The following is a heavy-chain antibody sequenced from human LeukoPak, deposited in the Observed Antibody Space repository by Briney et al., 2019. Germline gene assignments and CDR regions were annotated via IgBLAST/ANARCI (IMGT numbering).Heavy chain of an antibody. CDR1: GFTFSSYG. CDR2: IRYDGSNK. D-gene: IGHD2-8*02. Sequence: GGSLRLSCAASGFTFSSYGMHWVRQAPGKGLEWVALIRYDGSNKYYADSVKGRFTISRDNSKNTLYLQMNSLRAEDTAVYYCAKDYWSSHYFDYWGQGTLVTVSS. CDR3: AKDYWSSHYFDY. V-gene: IGHV3-30*02. J-gene: IGHJ4*02.